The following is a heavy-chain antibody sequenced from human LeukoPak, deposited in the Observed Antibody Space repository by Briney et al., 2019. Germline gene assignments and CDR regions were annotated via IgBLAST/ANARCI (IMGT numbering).Heavy chain of an antibody. CDR1: GGTFSSYA. Sequence: ASVKVSCKASGGTFSSYAISWVRQAPGQGLDWMGGIIPLFGAANYAQKFQGRVTITADESTSTAYMELSSLRSEDTAVYYCARRVGATDFDYWGQGTLVTVSS. CDR3: ARRVGATDFDY. J-gene: IGHJ4*02. CDR2: IIPLFGAA. V-gene: IGHV1-69*13. D-gene: IGHD1-26*01.